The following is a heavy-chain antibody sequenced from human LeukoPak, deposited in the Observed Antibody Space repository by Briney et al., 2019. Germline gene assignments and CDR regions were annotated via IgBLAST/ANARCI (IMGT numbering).Heavy chain of an antibody. CDR2: IIPIIGTA. Sequence: SLKVSCTASGGTFSSYAISWVRQAPGQGLEWMGWIIPIIGTANYAQKFRGRVTITTDESTSTAYMELSSLRSEDTAVYYCARSLRAYYDYVRGSYRFDYWGQGTLVTVSS. V-gene: IGHV1-69*05. CDR3: ARSLRAYYDYVRGSYRFDY. J-gene: IGHJ4*02. D-gene: IGHD3-16*02. CDR1: GGTFSSYA.